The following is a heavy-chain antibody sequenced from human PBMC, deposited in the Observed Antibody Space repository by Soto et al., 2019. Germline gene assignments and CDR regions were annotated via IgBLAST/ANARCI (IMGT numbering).Heavy chain of an antibody. D-gene: IGHD3-3*01. CDR1: GLNFDDFA. V-gene: IGHV3-9*01. J-gene: IGHJ4*02. CDR2: ITWNSRVL. Sequence: GGSLRLSCVGTGLNFDDFAMHWVRQAPGKGLEWVSGITWNSRVLAYADSVKGRFTISRDNARNSLYLQMDSLRDEDTAFYYCAKGRYDFWSPYYFDSWGQGT. CDR3: AKGRYDFWSPYYFDS.